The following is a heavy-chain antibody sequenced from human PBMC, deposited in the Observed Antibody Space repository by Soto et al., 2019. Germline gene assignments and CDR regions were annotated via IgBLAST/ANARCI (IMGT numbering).Heavy chain of an antibody. V-gene: IGHV3-30*03. CDR3: TGEVASGY. D-gene: IGHD2-8*02. CDR2: ISRDGGTI. Sequence: QVQLVESGGGVVQPGRSLRLSCAVSGFTVRTYGMHWVRRAPGKGLEWVAVISRDGGTIYYADSVKGRFTISRDNSRNTLFLEMNSLRGDDMAVYYCTGEVASGYWGQGTLVTVSS. J-gene: IGHJ4*02. CDR1: GFTVRTYG.